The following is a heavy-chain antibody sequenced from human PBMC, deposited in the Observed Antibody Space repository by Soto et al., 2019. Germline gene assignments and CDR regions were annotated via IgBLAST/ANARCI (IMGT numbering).Heavy chain of an antibody. V-gene: IGHV3-21*01. CDR3: ARDSPGNYYDSSGFDY. Sequence: EVQLVESGGGLVKPGGSLRLSCAASGFTFSSYSMNWVRQAPGKGLEWVSSISSSSSYIYYADSVKGRFTISRDNAKNSLYLQMNSLRAEDTAVYYCARDSPGNYYDSSGFDYWGQGTLVTGSS. CDR1: GFTFSSYS. J-gene: IGHJ4*02. CDR2: ISSSSSYI. D-gene: IGHD3-22*01.